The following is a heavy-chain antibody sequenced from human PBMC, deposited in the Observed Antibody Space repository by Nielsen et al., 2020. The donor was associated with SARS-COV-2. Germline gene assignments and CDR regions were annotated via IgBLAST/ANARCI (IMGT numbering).Heavy chain of an antibody. CDR2: IYPGDSDT. Sequence: GGSLRLSCEASGYIFTNYWIAWVRQMPGKGLEWMGIIYPGDSDTRYNPSFQGQVTMSVDKSITTAYLQWSSLKDSDTAMYYSTRRDWGEWYFDLWGRGTQVTVSS. J-gene: IGHJ2*01. V-gene: IGHV5-51*01. CDR1: GYIFTNYW. D-gene: IGHD3/OR15-3a*01. CDR3: TRRDWGEWYFDL.